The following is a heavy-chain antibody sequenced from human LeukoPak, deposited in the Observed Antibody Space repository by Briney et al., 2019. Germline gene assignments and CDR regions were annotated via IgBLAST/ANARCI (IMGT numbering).Heavy chain of an antibody. J-gene: IGHJ6*03. Sequence: GGSLRLSCAASGFTFISYSMNWVRKAQGKGLEGVSSITSSSSYIFYADSVKGRFTISRDNAKNSLYLQMNSLRAEDTAVYYCARGGPQTGTTWYMDVWGKGTTVTVSS. CDR1: GFTFISYS. CDR3: ARGGPQTGTTWYMDV. V-gene: IGHV3-21*01. CDR2: ITSSSSYI. D-gene: IGHD1-1*01.